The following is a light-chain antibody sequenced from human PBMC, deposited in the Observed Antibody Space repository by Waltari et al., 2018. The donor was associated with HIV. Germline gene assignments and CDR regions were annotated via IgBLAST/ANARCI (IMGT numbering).Light chain of an antibody. J-gene: IGLJ1*01. CDR1: SSDVGSYNY. V-gene: IGLV2-11*01. Sequence: QSALTQPRSLSGSPGQSVTISCTGTSSDVGSYNYVSWYQHHPGKAPNLILYDVSERPSGVPDRFSGSKSGTSATLAISGLQTGDEAFYYCETWHTAQNSGLFGTGTKVTVL. CDR2: DVS. CDR3: ETWHTAQNSGL.